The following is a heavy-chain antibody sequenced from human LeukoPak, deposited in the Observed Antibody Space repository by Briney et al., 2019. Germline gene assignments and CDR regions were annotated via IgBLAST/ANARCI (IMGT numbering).Heavy chain of an antibody. CDR2: IIPIFGTA. D-gene: IGHD3-10*01. CDR1: GGTFSSYA. CDR3: ARRMGAVRGVINDY. V-gene: IGHV1-69*13. J-gene: IGHJ4*02. Sequence: GASVKVSCKASGGTFSSYAISWVRQAPGQGLEWMGGIIPIFGTANYAQKFQGRVTITADESTSTAYMELSSLRSEDTAVYYCARRMGAVRGVINDYWGQGTLVTVSS.